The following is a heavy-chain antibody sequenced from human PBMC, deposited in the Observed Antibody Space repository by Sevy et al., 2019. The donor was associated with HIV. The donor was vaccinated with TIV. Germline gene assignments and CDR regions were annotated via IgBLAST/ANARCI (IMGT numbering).Heavy chain of an antibody. D-gene: IGHD2-21*01. CDR3: AGSFIVVDAAGFDP. CDR1: GYSISSGYY. J-gene: IGHJ5*02. CDR2: IYHSWST. V-gene: IGHV4-38-2*01. Sequence: SETLSLTCAVSGYSISSGYYWGWIRQPPGKGLEWIGDIYHSWSTNYNPSLKSRVTISVDTSKNQFSLKLTSVTAADTAVYYCAGSFIVVDAAGFDPWGQGTLVTVSS.